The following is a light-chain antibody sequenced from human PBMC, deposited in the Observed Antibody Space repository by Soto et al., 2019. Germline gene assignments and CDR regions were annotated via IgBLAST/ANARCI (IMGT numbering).Light chain of an antibody. CDR1: SSDVGDYNY. Sequence: QSALTQPASVSGSPGLSITISCTGTSSDVGDYNYVSWYQQHPGKAPKVMIYDVSNRPSGVSNRFSGSKSGNTASLTISGLQAEDEADYYCSSYTSSSTLVFGTGTKLTVL. J-gene: IGLJ1*01. V-gene: IGLV2-14*01. CDR2: DVS. CDR3: SSYTSSSTLV.